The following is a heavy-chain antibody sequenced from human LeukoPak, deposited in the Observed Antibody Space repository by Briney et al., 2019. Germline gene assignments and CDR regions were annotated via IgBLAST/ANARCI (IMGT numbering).Heavy chain of an antibody. D-gene: IGHD5-18*01. Sequence: GGSLRLSCAASGFTFSDYYMSWIRQAPGKGLEWVSYISSSGSTIYYADSVKGRFTISRDNAKNSLYLQMNSLRAEDTAVYYCARDARIQLFDAFDIWGQGRMVTVSS. CDR1: GFTFSDYY. CDR2: ISSSGSTI. V-gene: IGHV3-11*04. CDR3: ARDARIQLFDAFDI. J-gene: IGHJ3*02.